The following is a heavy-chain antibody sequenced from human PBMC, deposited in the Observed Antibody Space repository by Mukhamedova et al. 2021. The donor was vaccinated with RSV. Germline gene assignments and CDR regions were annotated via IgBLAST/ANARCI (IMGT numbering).Heavy chain of an antibody. CDR1: SSYG. J-gene: IGHJ6*03. D-gene: IGHD2-2*01. CDR3: AKRAVRAAMSYYMDV. CDR2: IRYDGSNK. Sequence: SSYGMHWVRQAPGKGLEWVAFIRYDGSNKYYADSVKGRFTIPRDNSKNTLYLQMNSLRAEDKAVYYCAKRAVRAAMSYYMDVWG. V-gene: IGHV3-30*02.